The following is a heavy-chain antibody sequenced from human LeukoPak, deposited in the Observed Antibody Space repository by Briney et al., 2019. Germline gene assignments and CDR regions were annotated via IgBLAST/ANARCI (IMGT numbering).Heavy chain of an antibody. CDR1: GFTFSSYW. Sequence: GGSLRLSCAGSGFTFSSYWMDWVRQAPGEGLGWVSRFNSGGSSISYADSVRGRFPISRDKAKNTLYLQMDSLRAEDTAVYCCARGHRVTIVGGVKIAIDYWGERALVTVSS. J-gene: IGHJ4*02. V-gene: IGHV3-74*01. D-gene: IGHD3-3*01. CDR3: ARGHRVTIVGGVKIAIDY. CDR2: FNSGGSSI.